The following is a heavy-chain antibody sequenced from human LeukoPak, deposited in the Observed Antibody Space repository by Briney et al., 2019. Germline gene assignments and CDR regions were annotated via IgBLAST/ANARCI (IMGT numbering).Heavy chain of an antibody. V-gene: IGHV3-9*01. CDR1: GFTFDDYA. D-gene: IGHD3-22*01. J-gene: IGHJ4*02. CDR3: AKDMGYDSSGYSGFDY. Sequence: PGRSLRLSCAASGFTFDDYAMHWVRQAPGKGLEWVPGISWNSGSIGYADSVKGRFTISRDNAKNSLYLQMNSLRAEDTALYYCAKDMGYDSSGYSGFDYWGQGTLVTVSS. CDR2: ISWNSGSI.